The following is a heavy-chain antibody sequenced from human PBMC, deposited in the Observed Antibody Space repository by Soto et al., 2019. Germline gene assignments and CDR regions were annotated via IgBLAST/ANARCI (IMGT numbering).Heavy chain of an antibody. J-gene: IGHJ4*02. CDR2: ITSSGTTI. D-gene: IGHD2-21*01. V-gene: IGHV3-48*03. CDR3: ARDFPLGNGGDYYDY. CDR1: GFTFSSYE. Sequence: EVQLVESGGDLVQPGGSLRLSCAASGFTFSSYEMHWVRQAPGKGLEWVSYITSSGTTIHYADSVKGRFTVSRDNAKNSLYLQMNSLRAEDTAVYYCARDFPLGNGGDYYDYWGQGILVTVSA.